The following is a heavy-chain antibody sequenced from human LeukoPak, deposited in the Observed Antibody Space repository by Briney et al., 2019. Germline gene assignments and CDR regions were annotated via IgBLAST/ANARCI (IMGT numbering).Heavy chain of an antibody. CDR1: GFTFSSYA. V-gene: IGHV3-30-3*01. CDR3: ARDRYSGRDFDY. D-gene: IGHD1-26*01. J-gene: IGHJ4*02. Sequence: GGSLRLSCAASGFTFSSYAMHWVRQAPGKGLEWVAVISYDGSNKYYADSVKGRFTISRDNAKKSLYLQMNSLRAEDTAVYYCARDRYSGRDFDYWGQGTLVTVSS. CDR2: ISYDGSNK.